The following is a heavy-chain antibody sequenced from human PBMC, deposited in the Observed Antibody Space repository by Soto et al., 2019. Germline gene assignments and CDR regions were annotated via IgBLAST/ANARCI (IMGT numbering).Heavy chain of an antibody. Sequence: SETLSLTCTVSGGSISSSSYYWGWIRQPPGKGLEWIGSIYYSGSTYYNPSLKSRVTISVDTSKNQFSLKLSSVTAADTAVYYCARTPQDTAMGPLVDYWGQGTLVTVSS. CDR2: IYYSGST. CDR3: ARTPQDTAMGPLVDY. J-gene: IGHJ4*02. CDR1: GGSISSSSYY. V-gene: IGHV4-39*01. D-gene: IGHD5-18*01.